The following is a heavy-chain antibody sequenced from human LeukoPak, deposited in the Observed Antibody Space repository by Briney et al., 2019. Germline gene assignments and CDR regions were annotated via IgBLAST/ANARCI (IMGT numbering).Heavy chain of an antibody. CDR2: TIPIFGTA. V-gene: IGHV1-69*01. J-gene: IGHJ4*02. D-gene: IGHD2-15*01. CDR3: ARVGKGYCSGGSCYYFDY. CDR1: GGTFSSYA. Sequence: GSSVKVSCKASGGTFSSYAISWVRQAPGQGLEWMGGTIPIFGTANYAQKFQGRVTITADESTSTAYMELSSLRSEDTAVYYCARVGKGYCSGGSCYYFDYWGQGTLVTVSS.